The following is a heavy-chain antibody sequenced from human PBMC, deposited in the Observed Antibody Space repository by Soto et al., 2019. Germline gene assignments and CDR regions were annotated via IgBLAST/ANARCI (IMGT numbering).Heavy chain of an antibody. D-gene: IGHD6-13*01. CDR2: ISSSSSYI. Sequence: EVQLVESGGGLVKPGGSLRLSCAASGFTFSSYSMNWVRQAPGKGLEWVSSISSSSSYIYYADSEKGRFTISRNNAKNSLYLQMKSLRAEDTAVDYCARDSIAAAGTGGYYYYGMDVWGQGTTVTVSS. CDR1: GFTFSSYS. CDR3: ARDSIAAAGTGGYYYYGMDV. J-gene: IGHJ6*02. V-gene: IGHV3-21*01.